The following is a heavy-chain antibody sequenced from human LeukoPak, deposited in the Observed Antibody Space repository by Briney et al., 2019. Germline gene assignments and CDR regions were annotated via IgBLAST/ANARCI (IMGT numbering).Heavy chain of an antibody. J-gene: IGHJ4*02. Sequence: ASVKVSCKASGYTFTSYYMHWVRQAPGQGLEWMGIINPSGGSTSYAQKFQGRVTMTRDTSTSTVYMELSSLRSEDTAVYYCARGPLDYYDSSGGGDYWGQGTPVTVSS. V-gene: IGHV1-46*01. CDR3: ARGPLDYYDSSGGGDY. D-gene: IGHD3-22*01. CDR1: GYTFTSYY. CDR2: INPSGGST.